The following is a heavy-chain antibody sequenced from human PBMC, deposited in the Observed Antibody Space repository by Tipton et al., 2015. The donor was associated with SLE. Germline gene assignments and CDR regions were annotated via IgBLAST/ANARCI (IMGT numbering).Heavy chain of an antibody. J-gene: IGHJ4*02. Sequence: TLSLTCNVSGDYISSSNFYWCWIRQPPGKGLEWIGSIYYTGGTSYNPSLESRVTMSVDTSKNQFSLRLTSVNAADTAVYYCARRPSTYMVQGVEYYFDSWGQGTLVTVSS. D-gene: IGHD3-10*01. CDR2: IYYTGGT. CDR1: GDYISSSNFY. CDR3: ARRPSTYMVQGVEYYFDS. V-gene: IGHV4-39*07.